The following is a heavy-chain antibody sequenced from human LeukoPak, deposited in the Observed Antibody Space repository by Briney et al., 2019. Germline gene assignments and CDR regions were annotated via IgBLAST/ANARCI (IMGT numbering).Heavy chain of an antibody. CDR2: IYYSGST. V-gene: IGHV4-59*01. Sequence: PSETLSLTCTVSGGSISSYYWSWIRQPPGKGLEWIGYIYYSGSTNYNPSLKSRVTISVDTSKNQFSLKLSSVTAADTAVYYCARGSLVSNSATGPWGQGTLVTVSS. D-gene: IGHD2-21*01. CDR1: GGSISSYY. CDR3: ARGSLVSNSATGP. J-gene: IGHJ5*02.